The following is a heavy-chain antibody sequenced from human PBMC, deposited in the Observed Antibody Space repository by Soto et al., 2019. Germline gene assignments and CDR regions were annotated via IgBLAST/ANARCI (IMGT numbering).Heavy chain of an antibody. V-gene: IGHV4-59*01. CDR2: IFHSGNA. J-gene: IGHJ4*02. Sequence: SETLSLTCTVSGGSIRNVYWSWIRQPPGKGLEWIGFIFHSGNAKYNPSLKSRVTMSVDTSKNQFSLSLDSVTAADTAVYFCARAHAPTLPFDYCGQRTLVTVSS. CDR3: ARAHAPTLPFDY. CDR1: GGSIRNVY. D-gene: IGHD2-15*01.